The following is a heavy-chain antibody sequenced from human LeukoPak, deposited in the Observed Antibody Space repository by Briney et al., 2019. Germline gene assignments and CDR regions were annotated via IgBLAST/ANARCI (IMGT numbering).Heavy chain of an antibody. Sequence: SETLSLTCSVSGGSISSYYWSWIRQPAGKGLEWIGRIYTSGSTNYNPSLKSRVTISVDKSKNQFSLKLSSVTAADTAVYYCARECHRWLPPYYYMDVCGKGTTVTVSS. CDR3: ARECHRWLPPYYYMDV. CDR1: GGSISSYY. CDR2: IYTSGST. V-gene: IGHV4-4*07. D-gene: IGHD5-12*01. J-gene: IGHJ6*03.